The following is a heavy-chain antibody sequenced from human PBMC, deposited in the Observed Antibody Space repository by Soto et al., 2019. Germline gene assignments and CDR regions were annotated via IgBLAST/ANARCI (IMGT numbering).Heavy chain of an antibody. CDR2: INHSGST. CDR1: GGSFSGYY. J-gene: IGHJ4*02. Sequence: QVQLQQWGAGLLTPSETLSLTCAVYGGSFSGYYWSWIRQPPGKGLEWIGEINHSGSTNYNPSLKSRVTISGNTSKNQFSLKLSSVTAADTAVYYCARGRVVGATGRGFSPYDYWGQGTLVTVSS. CDR3: ARGRVVGATGRGFSPYDY. V-gene: IGHV4-34*01. D-gene: IGHD3-3*01.